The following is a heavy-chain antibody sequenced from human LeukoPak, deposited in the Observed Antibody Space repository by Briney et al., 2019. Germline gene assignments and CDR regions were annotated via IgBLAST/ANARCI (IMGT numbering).Heavy chain of an antibody. V-gene: IGHV4-61*02. D-gene: IGHD2-8*01. CDR2: IYASGTT. CDR3: ARCFRHCTFTPMDV. J-gene: IGHJ6*03. CDR1: GDSISSGNYY. Sequence: SETLSLTCTVSGDSISSGNYYWSWIRQPAGKGLEWIGRIYASGTTHYNPSLKSRVTISVDTSKNQFSLKLSSVTAADTAVYYCARCFRHCTFTPMDVWGKGTTVTVSS.